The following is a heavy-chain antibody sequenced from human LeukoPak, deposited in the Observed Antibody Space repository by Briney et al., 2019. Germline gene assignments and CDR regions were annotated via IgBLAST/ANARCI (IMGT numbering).Heavy chain of an antibody. Sequence: ASVKVSCKASGYXFTSYPISWVRQAPGQGLEWMGWISVYNSNTNYAQKLQGRVTVTTDRHTITAYMELRSLRSDDTAVYYCARGYDYGDYVGDFDYWGQGTLVTVSS. CDR3: ARGYDYGDYVGDFDY. D-gene: IGHD4-17*01. CDR1: GYXFTSYP. J-gene: IGHJ4*02. CDR2: ISVYNSNT. V-gene: IGHV1-18*01.